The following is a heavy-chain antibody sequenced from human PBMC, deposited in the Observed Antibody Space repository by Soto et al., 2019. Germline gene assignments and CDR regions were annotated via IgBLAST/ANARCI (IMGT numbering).Heavy chain of an antibody. V-gene: IGHV4-39*01. Sequence: QLQLQESGPGLVKPSETLSLTCTVSGGSISSSSYYWGWIRQPPGKGLEWIGSIYYSGSTYYNPSLKSRVTISVDTSKNQFSLKLSSVTAADTAVYYCARGGYSSSWPKPGWFDPWGQGTLVTVSS. J-gene: IGHJ5*02. CDR3: ARGGYSSSWPKPGWFDP. CDR1: GGSISSSSYY. CDR2: IYYSGST. D-gene: IGHD6-13*01.